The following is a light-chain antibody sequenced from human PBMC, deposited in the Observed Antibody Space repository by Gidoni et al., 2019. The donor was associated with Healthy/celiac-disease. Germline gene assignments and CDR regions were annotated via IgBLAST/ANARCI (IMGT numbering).Light chain of an antibody. CDR2: HPS. J-gene: IGKJ4*01. CDR1: QSVRSD. CDR3: QHRSHWPPLT. Sequence: PATPSLLPLSTAARSSLASQSVRSDLACYQPRPGQAPSLPIYHPSNGATGIPASFRGSGSGTDFTLTFTRLEPEDFAVYFCQHRSHWPPLTFGGXTKVEIK. V-gene: IGKV3-11*01.